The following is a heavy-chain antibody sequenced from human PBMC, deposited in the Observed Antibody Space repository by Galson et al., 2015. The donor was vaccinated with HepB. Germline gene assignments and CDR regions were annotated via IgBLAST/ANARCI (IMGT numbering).Heavy chain of an antibody. D-gene: IGHD5-12*01. CDR3: AKLEGGGGYDSYYYYGMDV. Sequence: SLRLSCAASGFTFSSYWMSWVRQAPGKGLEWVAVILYDGSNKYYADSVKGRFTISRDNSKNTLYLQMNSLRAEDTAVYYCAKLEGGGGYDSYYYYGMDVWGQGTTVTVSS. J-gene: IGHJ6*02. V-gene: IGHV3-30*18. CDR2: ILYDGSNK. CDR1: GFTFSSYW.